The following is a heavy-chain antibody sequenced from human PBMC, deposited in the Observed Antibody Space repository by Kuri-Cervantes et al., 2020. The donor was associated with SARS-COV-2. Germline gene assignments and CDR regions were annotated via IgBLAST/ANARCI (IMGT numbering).Heavy chain of an antibody. CDR1: GGSISSGSYY. CDR2: IYTSGST. V-gene: IGHV4-61*02. Sequence: SETLSLTCTVSGGSISSGSYYWSWIRQPAGKGLEWIGRIYTSGSTNYNPSLKSRVTISVDTSKNQFSLKLSSVTAADTAVYYRARDRWELHDYWGQGTLVTVSS. J-gene: IGHJ4*02. CDR3: ARDRWELHDY. D-gene: IGHD1-26*01.